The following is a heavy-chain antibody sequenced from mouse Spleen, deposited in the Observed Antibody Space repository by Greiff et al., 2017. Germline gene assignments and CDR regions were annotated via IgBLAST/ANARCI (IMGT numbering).Heavy chain of an antibody. D-gene: IGHD1-1*01. CDR1: GYAFSSSW. V-gene: IGHV1-82*01. CDR3: ARPHYDGSYIDV. J-gene: IGHJ1*01. CDR2: IYPGDGDT. Sequence: QVQLQQSGPELVKPGASVKISCKASGYAFSSSWMNWVKQRPGKGLEWIGRIYPGDGDTNYNGKFKGKATLTADKSSSTAYMQLSSLTSEDSAVYFCARPHYDGSYIDVWGAGTTVTVSS.